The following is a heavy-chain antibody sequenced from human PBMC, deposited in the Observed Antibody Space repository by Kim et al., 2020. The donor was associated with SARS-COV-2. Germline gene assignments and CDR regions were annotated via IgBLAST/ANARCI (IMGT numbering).Heavy chain of an antibody. CDR1: GGSFSGYY. CDR2: INHSGST. Sequence: SETLSLTCAVYGGSFSGYYWSWIRQPPGKGLEWIGEINHSGSTNYNPSLKSRVTISVDTSKNQFSLKLSSVTAADTAVYYCARAGPRYIAAAYFDYWGQG. J-gene: IGHJ4*02. CDR3: ARAGPRYIAAAYFDY. V-gene: IGHV4-34*01. D-gene: IGHD6-13*01.